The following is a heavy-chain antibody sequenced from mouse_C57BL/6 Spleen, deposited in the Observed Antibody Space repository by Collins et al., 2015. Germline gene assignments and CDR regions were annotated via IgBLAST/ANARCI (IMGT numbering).Heavy chain of an antibody. CDR2: IWTGGGT. D-gene: IGHD2-2*01. V-gene: IGHV2-9-1*01. Sequence: QVQLKESGPGLVAPLTEPCPITCTVSGFSLTSYAISWVRQPPGKGLEWLGVIWTGGGTNYNSALKSRLSISKDNSKSQVFLKMNSLQTDDTARYYCARYGYSDLDYWGQGTSVTVSS. J-gene: IGHJ4*01. CDR1: GFSLTSYA. CDR3: ARYGYSDLDY.